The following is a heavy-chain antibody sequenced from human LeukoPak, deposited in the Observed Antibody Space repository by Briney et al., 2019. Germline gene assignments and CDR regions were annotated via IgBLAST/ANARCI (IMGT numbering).Heavy chain of an antibody. CDR2: IYSGGST. CDR1: GFTVSSNY. J-gene: IGHJ4*02. Sequence: GGSPRLSCAASGFTVSSNYMSWVRQAPGKGLEWVSVIYSGGSTYYADSVKGRFTISRDNSKNTLYLQMNSLRAEDTAVYYCARSTMVRGVIGGDYWGQGTLVTVSS. V-gene: IGHV3-66*01. CDR3: ARSTMVRGVIGGDY. D-gene: IGHD3-10*01.